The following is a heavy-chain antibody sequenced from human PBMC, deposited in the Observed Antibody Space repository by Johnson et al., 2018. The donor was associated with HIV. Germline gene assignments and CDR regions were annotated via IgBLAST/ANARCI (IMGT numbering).Heavy chain of an antibody. CDR2: VYSGGST. Sequence: VQLVESGGGMVQPGGSLRLSCAASGLTVSTNYMSWVRQAPGRGLEWVSVVYSGGSTYYADSVKGRFTLSRDNSKNPLYLQMNSLRAEDTAVYYCAREDGDSSSWAGAFDIWGQGTMVTVSS. J-gene: IGHJ3*02. D-gene: IGHD6-13*01. CDR3: AREDGDSSSWAGAFDI. V-gene: IGHV3-66*01. CDR1: GLTVSTNY.